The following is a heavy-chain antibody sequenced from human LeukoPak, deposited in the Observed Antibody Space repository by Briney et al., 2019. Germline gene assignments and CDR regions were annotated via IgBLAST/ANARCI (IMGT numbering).Heavy chain of an antibody. Sequence: ASVKVSCKASGYIFTDYYMHWARQAPGQELGWMGRINPNSGGTNYAQKFQGRVTMTEDTSTDTAYMELSSLRSEDTAVYYCATADPRDPTYYDFWSGYYAFDIWGQGTMVTVSS. CDR2: INPNSGGT. J-gene: IGHJ3*02. CDR1: GYIFTDYY. V-gene: IGHV1/OR15-1*04. D-gene: IGHD3-3*01. CDR3: ATADPRDPTYYDFWSGYYAFDI.